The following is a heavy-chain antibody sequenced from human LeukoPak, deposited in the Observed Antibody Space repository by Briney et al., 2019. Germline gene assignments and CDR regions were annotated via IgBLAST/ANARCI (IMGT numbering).Heavy chain of an antibody. J-gene: IGHJ4*02. CDR2: FDPEDGET. CDR3: ATYSFWTSNRDY. V-gene: IGHV1-24*01. D-gene: IGHD5/OR15-5a*01. Sequence: VASVKVSCKVSGYTLTELSMHWVRQAPGKGLEWMGGFDPEDGETIYAQKFQGRVTMTEDTSTDTAYMELSSLRSEDTAVYYCATYSFWTSNRDYWGQGTLVTVSS. CDR1: GYTLTELS.